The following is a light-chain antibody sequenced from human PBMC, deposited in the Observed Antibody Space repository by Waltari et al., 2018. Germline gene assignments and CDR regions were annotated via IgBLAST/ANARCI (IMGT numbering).Light chain of an antibody. CDR1: SSNIGSNT. CDR3: AAWDDSLNGGV. V-gene: IGLV1-44*01. CDR2: SNN. J-gene: IGLJ3*02. Sequence: QSVLTQPPSASGTPGQRVTISCSGSSSNIGSNTVNWYQQLPGTAPKLLIYSNNQRPSGVPDRFSGSKSGTSAALAIGGLQSEDEADYYWAAWDDSLNGGVFGGGTKLTVL.